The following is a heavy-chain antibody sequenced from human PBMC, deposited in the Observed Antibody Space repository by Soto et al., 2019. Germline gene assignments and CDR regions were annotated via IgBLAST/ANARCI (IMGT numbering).Heavy chain of an antibody. Sequence: SVKVSCKASGGTFSSYTISWVRQAPGQGLEWMGRIIPILGIANYAQKFQGRVTITADKSTSTAYMELSSLRSEDTAVYYCARESGLVVVPAAMPLIDPWGQGTLVTVSS. CDR2: IIPILGIA. J-gene: IGHJ5*02. V-gene: IGHV1-69*04. CDR1: GGTFSSYT. D-gene: IGHD2-2*01. CDR3: ARESGLVVVPAAMPLIDP.